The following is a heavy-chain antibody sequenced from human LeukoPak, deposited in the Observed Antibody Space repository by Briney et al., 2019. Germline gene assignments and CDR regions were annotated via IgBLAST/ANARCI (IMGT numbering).Heavy chain of an antibody. V-gene: IGHV3-11*04. Sequence: PGGSLRLSCAASGFTFSDYYMSWIRQAPGKGLEWVSYISSSGSTIYYADSVKGRFTISRDNAKNSLYLQMNSLRAEDTAVYYCARGAHYYDSSGYYSGGAFDIWGQGTMVTVSS. D-gene: IGHD3-22*01. J-gene: IGHJ3*02. CDR2: ISSSGSTI. CDR1: GFTFSDYY. CDR3: ARGAHYYDSSGYYSGGAFDI.